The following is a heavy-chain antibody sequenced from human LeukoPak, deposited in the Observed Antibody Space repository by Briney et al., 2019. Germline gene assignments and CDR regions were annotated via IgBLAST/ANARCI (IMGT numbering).Heavy chain of an antibody. CDR2: ISSGSSTR. CDR1: GFTFGGDT. Sequence: RGSLRVSCAASGFTFGGDTMSWVREALGKGGERGSDISSGSSTRQNEDSVKGRFSISRDNAKNSMYLQMNSLRDEDTAVYYCARVIGGSYYYGMDVWGQGTAVTVSS. D-gene: IGHD3-16*02. J-gene: IGHJ6*02. CDR3: ARVIGGSYYYGMDV. V-gene: IGHV3-48*02.